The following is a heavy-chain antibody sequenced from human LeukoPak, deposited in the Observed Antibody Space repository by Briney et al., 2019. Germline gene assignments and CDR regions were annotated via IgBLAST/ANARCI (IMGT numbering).Heavy chain of an antibody. CDR2: IYYSGST. D-gene: IGHD6-19*01. J-gene: IGHJ4*02. CDR1: GGSFSGYY. CDR3: ARQIGSSGSDC. V-gene: IGHV4-34*01. Sequence: SETLSLTCAVYGGSFSGYYWSWIRQPPGKGLEWIGSIYYSGSTYYNPSLKSRVTISGDTSKNQFALKLSSVTAADTAVYYCARQIGSSGSDCWGQGTLVIVSS.